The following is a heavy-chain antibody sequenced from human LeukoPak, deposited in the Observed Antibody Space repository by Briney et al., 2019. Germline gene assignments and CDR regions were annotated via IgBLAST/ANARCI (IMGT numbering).Heavy chain of an antibody. CDR1: RYTFTDYY. J-gene: IGHJ5*02. D-gene: IGHD3-9*01. V-gene: IGHV1-2*02. CDR2: INVNSSDT. CDR3: ARSYYDVLTNNYMWIDP. Sequence: ASVKVSCKASRYTFTDYYMHWVRQAPGQGLEWLGWINVNSSDTFYAQEFQERVTMTGNTCIRTAYMDLSRLRSDDTAVFYCARSYYDVLTNNYMWIDPWGQGTLVTVSS.